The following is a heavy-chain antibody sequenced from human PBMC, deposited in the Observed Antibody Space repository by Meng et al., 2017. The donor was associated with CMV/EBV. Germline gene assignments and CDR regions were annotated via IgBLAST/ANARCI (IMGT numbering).Heavy chain of an antibody. J-gene: IGHJ3*02. V-gene: IGHV3-15*01. CDR3: TTEGGVLRYFDWPGGDAFDI. Sequence: GGSLRLSCAASGFTFSTAWMSWVRPAPGKGLEWVGRIKSKTDGGTTDYAAPVKGRFTISRDDSKNTLYLQMNSLKTEDTAVYYCTTEGGVLRYFDWPGGDAFDIWGQGTMVTVSS. CDR2: IKSKTDGGTT. CDR1: GFTFSTAW. D-gene: IGHD3-9*01.